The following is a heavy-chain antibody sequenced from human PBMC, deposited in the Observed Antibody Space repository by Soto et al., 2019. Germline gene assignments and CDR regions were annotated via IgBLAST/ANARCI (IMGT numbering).Heavy chain of an antibody. J-gene: IGHJ4*02. D-gene: IGHD3-22*01. CDR2: LYSSGST. Sequence: QVQLQESGPGLVKPSETLSLTCTVSGGSISSYYWSWIRQPPGKGLAWIGYLYSSGSTNYNPSLKGRVAISVETSKSQWCMKLSAVTAADTAVYECARALDYDRRGYYVYWGQGTLVTVSS. V-gene: IGHV4-59*01. CDR3: ARALDYDRRGYYVY. CDR1: GGSISSYY.